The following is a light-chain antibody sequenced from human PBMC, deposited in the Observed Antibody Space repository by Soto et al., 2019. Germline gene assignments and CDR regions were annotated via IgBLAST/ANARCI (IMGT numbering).Light chain of an antibody. V-gene: IGLV2-11*01. CDR1: SSDVGGYND. Sequence: QSALTQPRAVSGSPGQSVTIFCTGTSSDVGGYNDVSWYQQYPGKAPKLMIYDVSKRPSGVPDRFSGSKSGNTASLTVSGLQADDEAEYYCCSYAGSVIFGGGTKLTVL. CDR3: CSYAGSVI. J-gene: IGLJ2*01. CDR2: DVS.